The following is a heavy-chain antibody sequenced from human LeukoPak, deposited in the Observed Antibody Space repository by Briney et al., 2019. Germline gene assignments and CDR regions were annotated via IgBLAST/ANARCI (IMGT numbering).Heavy chain of an antibody. Sequence: SETLSLTCTVSGGSISSYYWSWIRQPPGEGLEWIGYIYYSGCTNYNPSLKSRVTISVDTSKNQFSLKLSSVTAADTAVYYCARDRAGFDYWGQGTLVTVSS. CDR2: IYYSGCT. D-gene: IGHD6-19*01. CDR3: ARDRAGFDY. V-gene: IGHV4-59*01. CDR1: GGSISSYY. J-gene: IGHJ4*02.